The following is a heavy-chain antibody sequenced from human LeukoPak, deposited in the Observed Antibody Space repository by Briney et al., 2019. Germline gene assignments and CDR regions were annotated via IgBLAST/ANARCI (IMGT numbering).Heavy chain of an antibody. V-gene: IGHV3-48*04. D-gene: IGHD6-13*01. CDR3: ARADGAAGRKFDY. J-gene: IGHJ4*02. Sequence: GGSLRLSCAASGFTFSSYSMNWVRQAPGKGLEGVSYISSSSSTIYYADSGKGRFTISRDNAKNSLYLQMNSLRAEDTAVYYCARADGAAGRKFDYWGQGTLVTVSS. CDR2: ISSSSSTI. CDR1: GFTFSSYS.